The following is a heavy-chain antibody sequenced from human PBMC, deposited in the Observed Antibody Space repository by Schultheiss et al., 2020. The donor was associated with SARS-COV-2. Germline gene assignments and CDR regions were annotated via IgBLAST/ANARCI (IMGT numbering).Heavy chain of an antibody. J-gene: IGHJ6*02. V-gene: IGHV4-39*01. Sequence: ESLKISCTVSGGSIRSSTYYWGWIRQPPGKGLEWIGSIHYSGTTYYNPSLKSRVTISVDTSKNQFSLMLSSLTAADTAVYYCARLHYHYGMDVWGQGTTVTVSS. CDR2: IHYSGTT. CDR1: GGSIRSSTYY. CDR3: ARLHYHYGMDV.